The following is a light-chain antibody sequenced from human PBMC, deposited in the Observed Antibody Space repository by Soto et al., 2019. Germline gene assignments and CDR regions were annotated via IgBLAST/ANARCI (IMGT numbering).Light chain of an antibody. J-gene: IGKJ5*01. Sequence: DIQRTQSPSTLSAAVGDRVTITCRASQNIRNLLAWYQQKPGKAPNPLIYDASTLKTGVPSRFSGSGSGSESNFTITGLKPDDFATYFCQQYNTYSTFGQGTRLEIK. CDR2: DAS. CDR1: QNIRNL. V-gene: IGKV1-5*01. CDR3: QQYNTYST.